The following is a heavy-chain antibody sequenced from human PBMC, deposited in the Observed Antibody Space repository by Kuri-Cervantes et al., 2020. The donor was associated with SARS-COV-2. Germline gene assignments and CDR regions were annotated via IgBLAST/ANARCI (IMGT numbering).Heavy chain of an antibody. Sequence: ASVKVSCKASGYPFTNFGISWVRQAPGRGLEWMGWISTYSGDTIYLQKIQGRVTMTTDTSTSTAYMDLRGLRSDDTAVYYCARDSATGTRWGDLNGMDVWGQGTTVTVSS. V-gene: IGHV1-18*01. CDR1: GYPFTNFG. J-gene: IGHJ6*02. CDR2: ISTYSGDT. D-gene: IGHD1-7*01. CDR3: ARDSATGTRWGDLNGMDV.